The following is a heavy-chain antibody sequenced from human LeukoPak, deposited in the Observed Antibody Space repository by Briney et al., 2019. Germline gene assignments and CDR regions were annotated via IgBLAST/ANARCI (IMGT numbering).Heavy chain of an antibody. J-gene: IGHJ5*02. D-gene: IGHD5-24*01. V-gene: IGHV1-18*01. CDR3: ARDNSVRDEAWWFNP. CDR2: INTYNGNT. CDR1: NYTFTSYG. Sequence: ASVKVSCKASNYTFTSYGINWVRQAPGQGLEWMGWINTYNGNTNYAQKLQGRVTMTTDTSTSTDYLELSSLRSEDTAVYYCARDNSVRDEAWWFNPWGQGTLVTVSS.